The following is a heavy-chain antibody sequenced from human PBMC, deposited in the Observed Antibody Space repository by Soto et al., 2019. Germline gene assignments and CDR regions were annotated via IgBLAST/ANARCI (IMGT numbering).Heavy chain of an antibody. CDR1: GGSFSGYY. CDR2: INHSGST. CDR3: ARDPYYYGSGSPWFDP. V-gene: IGHV4-34*01. D-gene: IGHD3-10*01. J-gene: IGHJ5*02. Sequence: QVQLQQWGAGLLKPSETLSLTCAVYGGSFSGYYWSWIRQPPGKGLEWIGEINHSGSTNYNPSLKSRVTISVDTSKNQFSLKLSSVTAADTAVYYCARDPYYYGSGSPWFDPWGQGTLVTVSS.